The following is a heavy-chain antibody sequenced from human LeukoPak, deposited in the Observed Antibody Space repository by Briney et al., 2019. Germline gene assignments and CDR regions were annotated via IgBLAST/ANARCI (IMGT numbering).Heavy chain of an antibody. CDR2: IWYDGSNK. Sequence: GGSLRLSCAASGFTFSSYGMHWVRQAPGKGLEWVAVIWYDGSNKYYADSVKGRFTISRDNYKNTLYLQMNSLRAEDTAMYYCARNTARALDYWGQGTLVTVSS. J-gene: IGHJ4*02. CDR3: ARNTARALDY. CDR1: GFTFSSYG. V-gene: IGHV3-33*08. D-gene: IGHD5-18*01.